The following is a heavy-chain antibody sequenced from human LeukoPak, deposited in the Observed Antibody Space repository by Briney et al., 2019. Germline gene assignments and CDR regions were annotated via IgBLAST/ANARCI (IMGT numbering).Heavy chain of an antibody. J-gene: IGHJ5*02. Sequence: GGSLRLSCAASGFTFSGYAMSWVRQAPGKGLEWVSAISGSGGSTYYADSVKGRFTISRDNSKNTLYLQMNSLRAEDTAVYYCAKDSTSTYSSSWYIPWFDPWGQGTLVTVSS. CDR2: ISGSGGST. CDR1: GFTFSGYA. CDR3: AKDSTSTYSSSWYIPWFDP. D-gene: IGHD6-13*01. V-gene: IGHV3-23*01.